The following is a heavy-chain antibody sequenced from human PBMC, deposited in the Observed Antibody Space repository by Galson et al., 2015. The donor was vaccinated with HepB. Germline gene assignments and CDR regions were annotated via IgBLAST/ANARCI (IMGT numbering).Heavy chain of an antibody. CDR3: AREGEEYSYGMDGIFDY. D-gene: IGHD5-18*01. V-gene: IGHV3-33*08. J-gene: IGHJ4*02. Sequence: SLRLSCAASGFTFDDYAMHWVRQAPGKGLEWVAVIWYDGSNKYYADSVKGRFTISRDNSKNTLYLQMNSLRAEDTAVYYCAREGEEYSYGMDGIFDYWGQGTLVTVSS. CDR1: GFTFDDYA. CDR2: IWYDGSNK.